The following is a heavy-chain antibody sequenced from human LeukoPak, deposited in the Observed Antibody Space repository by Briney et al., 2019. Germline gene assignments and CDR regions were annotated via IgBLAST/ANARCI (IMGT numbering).Heavy chain of an antibody. J-gene: IGHJ4*02. D-gene: IGHD3-10*01. CDR2: IFYSGNT. CDR1: GVSVRGYY. CDR3: ARSWYGSGSYYNPPFDY. V-gene: IGHV4-59*08. Sequence: PSETLSLTCIVSGVSVRGYYWNWIRQPPGKGLEWSGDIFYSGNTNYNPSLKSRVTISLDTSKNQFSLKLSSVTAADTAVYYCARSWYGSGSYYNPPFDYWGQGTLVAVSS.